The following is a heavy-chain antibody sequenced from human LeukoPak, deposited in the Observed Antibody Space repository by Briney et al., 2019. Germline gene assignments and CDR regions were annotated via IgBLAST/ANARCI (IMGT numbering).Heavy chain of an antibody. CDR3: ARSKYHLLY. J-gene: IGHJ4*02. CDR1: GGSISNYY. D-gene: IGHD2-2*01. V-gene: IGHV4-59*01. CDR2: VYYSGST. Sequence: TSETLSLTCTVSGGSISNYYWTWIRQPPGKGLEWIGYVYYSGSTNYNPSLKSRVTISVGTSKNQFSLKLSSVTAADTAVYYCARSKYHLLYWGQGTLVTVSS.